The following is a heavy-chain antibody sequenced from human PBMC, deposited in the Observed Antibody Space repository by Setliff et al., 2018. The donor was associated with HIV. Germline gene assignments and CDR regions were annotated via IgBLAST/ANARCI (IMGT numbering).Heavy chain of an antibody. CDR1: GYMFTNYF. D-gene: IGHD1-1*01. J-gene: IGHJ4*02. CDR3: ARGHSGNDY. Sequence: GASVKVSCKASGYMFTNYFIHWVRQPPGQGLQWIGVINPSGGSTRYAQRFQGRVTMTRDTSTSTVYLDLSSLRSDDTAVYRCARGHSGNDYWGQGTLVTVSS. V-gene: IGHV1-46*01. CDR2: INPSGGST.